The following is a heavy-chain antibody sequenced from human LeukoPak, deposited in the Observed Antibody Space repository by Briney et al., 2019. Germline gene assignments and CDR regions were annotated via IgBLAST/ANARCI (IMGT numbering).Heavy chain of an antibody. CDR2: INPNSGGT. CDR3: EIMPAGTTVPT. J-gene: IGHJ5*02. CDR1: GYTFTVYY. Sequence: ASVRVSYXAXGYTFTVYYMHWVRQAPGQGGEGGGWINPNSGGTNYIQKFQGRENINRDTARRTDYMEVRRVGSGETAVYVCEIMPAGTTVPTWGQGTLVTVSS. V-gene: IGHV1-2*02. D-gene: IGHD4-17*01.